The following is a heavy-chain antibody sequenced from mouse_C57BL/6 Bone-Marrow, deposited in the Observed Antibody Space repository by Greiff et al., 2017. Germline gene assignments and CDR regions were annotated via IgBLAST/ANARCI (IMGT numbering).Heavy chain of an antibody. Sequence: VQLQQSGAELVRPGASVKLSCTASGFNIKDDYMHWVKQRPEQGLEWIGWIDPENGDTEYASKFQGKATITADTSSNTAYLQLSSLTSEDTAVYYCTKRPTYYFDYWGQGTTLTVSS. CDR3: TKRPTYYFDY. CDR1: GFNIKDDY. V-gene: IGHV14-4*01. J-gene: IGHJ2*01. CDR2: IDPENGDT. D-gene: IGHD1-1*01.